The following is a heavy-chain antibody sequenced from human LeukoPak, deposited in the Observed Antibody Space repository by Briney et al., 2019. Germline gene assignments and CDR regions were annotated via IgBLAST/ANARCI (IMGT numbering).Heavy chain of an antibody. Sequence: GGSLRLSCAASGFTFSSYGMHWVRQAPGKGLEWVAFIRYDGSNKYYADSVKGRFTISRDNSKNTLYLQMNSLRAEDTAVYYCAKDPSRYSSGWHRFYFDYWGQGTLVTVSS. CDR3: AKDPSRYSSGWHRFYFDY. CDR1: GFTFSSYG. J-gene: IGHJ4*02. V-gene: IGHV3-30*02. CDR2: IRYDGSNK. D-gene: IGHD6-19*01.